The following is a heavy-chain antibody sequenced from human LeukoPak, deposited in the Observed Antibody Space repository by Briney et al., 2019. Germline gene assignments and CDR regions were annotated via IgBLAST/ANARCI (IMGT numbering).Heavy chain of an antibody. Sequence: PGGSLRLSCAASGYTFSSYSMNWVRQAPGKGLEWVSSISSSSSYIYYADSVKGRFTISRDNAKNSLYLQMNSLRAEDTAVYYCARGGGYSSSPTGDYWGQGTLVTVSS. CDR1: GYTFSSYS. V-gene: IGHV3-21*01. CDR2: ISSSSSYI. D-gene: IGHD6-6*01. CDR3: ARGGGYSSSPTGDY. J-gene: IGHJ4*02.